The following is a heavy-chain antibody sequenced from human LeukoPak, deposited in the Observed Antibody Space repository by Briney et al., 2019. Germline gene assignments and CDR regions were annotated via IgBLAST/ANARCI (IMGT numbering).Heavy chain of an antibody. J-gene: IGHJ4*02. CDR2: IRSKAYGGTT. CDR1: GFTFSSYW. V-gene: IGHV3-49*04. D-gene: IGHD3-10*01. CDR3: TRFMLRGLPGDY. Sequence: GSLRLSCAASGFTFSSYWMSWVRQAPGKGLEWVGFIRSKAYGGTTEYAASVKGRFTISRDDSKSIAYLQMNSLKTEDTAVYYCTRFMLRGLPGDYWGQGTLVTVSS.